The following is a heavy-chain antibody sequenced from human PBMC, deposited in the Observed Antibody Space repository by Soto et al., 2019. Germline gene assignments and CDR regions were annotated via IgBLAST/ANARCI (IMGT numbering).Heavy chain of an antibody. CDR2: ISAYNGNT. J-gene: IGHJ3*02. CDR1: GFTFTSYG. CDR3: ARGAMVRGVNIASAFDI. Sequence: GASVKVSCKTSGFTFTSYGISLVRQAPGQGLEWMGWISAYNGNTNYAQKLQGRVTMTTDTSTSTAYMELRSLRSDDTAVYYCARGAMVRGVNIASAFDIWGQGTMVTVSS. V-gene: IGHV1-18*04. D-gene: IGHD3-10*01.